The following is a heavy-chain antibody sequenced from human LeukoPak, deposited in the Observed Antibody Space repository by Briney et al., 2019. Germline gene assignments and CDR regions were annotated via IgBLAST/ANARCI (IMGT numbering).Heavy chain of an antibody. CDR2: IKQDGSEK. CDR1: GFTFSSYW. J-gene: IGHJ3*02. CDR3: LDAFDI. V-gene: IGHV3-7*02. Sequence: GGSLRLSCAAPGFTFSSYWMTWVRQAPGKGLEWVANIKQDGSEKYYVDSVKGRFTISRDNSKNTLYLQMNSLRAEDTAVYYCLDAFDIWGQGTMVTVSS.